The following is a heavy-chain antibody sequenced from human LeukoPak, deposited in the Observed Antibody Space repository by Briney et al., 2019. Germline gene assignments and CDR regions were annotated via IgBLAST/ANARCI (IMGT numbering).Heavy chain of an antibody. CDR1: GLTFSNYG. CDR3: AKDPRRYSRTGGYFDY. J-gene: IGHJ4*02. D-gene: IGHD6-13*01. CDR2: ISYDGSNK. V-gene: IGHV3-30*18. Sequence: GGSLRLSCAASGLTFSNYGMHWVRQAPGKGLEWVAFISYDGSNKYYADSVKGRFTISRDNSKKMLYLQVNSLRAEDTAVYYCAKDPRRYSRTGGYFDYWGQGTLVTVSS.